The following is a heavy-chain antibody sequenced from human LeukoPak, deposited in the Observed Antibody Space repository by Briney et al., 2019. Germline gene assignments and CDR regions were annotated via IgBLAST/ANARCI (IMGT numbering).Heavy chain of an antibody. V-gene: IGHV3-49*03. CDR3: TRELEYYYDSSGYYSHY. Sequence: GGSLRLSCTASGFSFGDYAMSWFRQAPGKGMGWEGFIRSKAYGGTTEYAASVKGRFTISRDDAKSITYLQMNSLKTEDTAVYYCTRELEYYYDSSGYYSHYWGQGTLVTVSS. J-gene: IGHJ4*02. CDR1: GFSFGDYA. D-gene: IGHD3-22*01. CDR2: IRSKAYGGTT.